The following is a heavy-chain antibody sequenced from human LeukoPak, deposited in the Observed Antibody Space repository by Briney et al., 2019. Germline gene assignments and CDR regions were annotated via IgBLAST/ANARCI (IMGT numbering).Heavy chain of an antibody. CDR3: ARGGHRAGYYYDSSGYHEDAFDI. CDR2: IYYSGST. V-gene: IGHV4-59*01. Sequence: SETLSLTCTVSGGSISSYYWSWIRQPPGKGLEWIGYIYYSGSTNYNPSLKSRVTISVDTSKNQFSLKLSSVTAADTAVYYCARGGHRAGYYYDSSGYHEDAFDIWGQGTMVTVSS. D-gene: IGHD3-22*01. CDR1: GGSISSYY. J-gene: IGHJ3*02.